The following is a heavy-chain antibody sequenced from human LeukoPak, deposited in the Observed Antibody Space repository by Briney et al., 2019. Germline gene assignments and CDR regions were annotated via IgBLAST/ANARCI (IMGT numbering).Heavy chain of an antibody. CDR3: AGSVATGTTDQLDYYYYGMDV. V-gene: IGHV1-46*01. J-gene: IGHJ6*02. CDR1: GYTFTNYH. CDR2: INPSGGNR. Sequence: ASVKVSCKASGYTFTNYHLHWVRQAPGQGFEWMGIINPSGGNRSYAQNFQGRVTMTRDTSTSTVYMELSSLRSEDTAVYYCAGSVATGTTDQLDYYYYGMDVWGQGTTVTVSS. D-gene: IGHD1-1*01.